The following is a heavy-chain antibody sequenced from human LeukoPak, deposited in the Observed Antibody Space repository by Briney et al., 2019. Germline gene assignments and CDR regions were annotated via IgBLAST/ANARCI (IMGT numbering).Heavy chain of an antibody. V-gene: IGHV1-2*02. Sequence: GASVKVSCKASGYTFTGYYMHWVRQAPGQGLEWMGWINPNSGGTNYAQKFQGRVTMTRDTSISTAYMELSRLRSDDTAVYYCAGSRAARLTSFDYWGQGTLVTVSS. D-gene: IGHD6-6*01. J-gene: IGHJ4*02. CDR1: GYTFTGYY. CDR3: AGSRAARLTSFDY. CDR2: INPNSGGT.